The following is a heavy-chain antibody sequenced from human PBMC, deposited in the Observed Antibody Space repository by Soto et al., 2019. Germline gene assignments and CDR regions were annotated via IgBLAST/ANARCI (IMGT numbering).Heavy chain of an antibody. CDR3: TYGPESRHYYGSGSYPNWLDP. D-gene: IGHD3-10*01. Sequence: GGSLRLSCAASGFTFSGSAMHWVRQASGKGLEWVGRIRSKANSYATAYAASVKGRFTISRDDSKNTAYLQMNSLKTEDTAVYYCTYGPESRHYYGSGSYPNWLDPWGQGTLVTVSS. V-gene: IGHV3-73*01. J-gene: IGHJ5*02. CDR1: GFTFSGSA. CDR2: IRSKANSYAT.